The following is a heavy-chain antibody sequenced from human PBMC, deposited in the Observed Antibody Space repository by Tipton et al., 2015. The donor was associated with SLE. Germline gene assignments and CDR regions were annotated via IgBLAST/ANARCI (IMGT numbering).Heavy chain of an antibody. CDR3: ARDRGRWLVDY. Sequence: TLSLTCTVSGGSISSHYWSWIRQPPGKGLEWFGYIYYSGSTNYNPSLKSRVTISVDTSKNQFSLKLSSVTAADTAVYYCARDRGRWLVDYWGQGTLVTVSS. D-gene: IGHD6-19*01. J-gene: IGHJ4*02. V-gene: IGHV4-59*11. CDR2: IYYSGST. CDR1: GGSISSHY.